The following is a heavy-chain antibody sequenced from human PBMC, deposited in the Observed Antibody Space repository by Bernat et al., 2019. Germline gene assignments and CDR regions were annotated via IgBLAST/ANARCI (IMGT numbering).Heavy chain of an antibody. CDR2: ISYDGSNK. CDR1: GFTFSSYG. V-gene: IGHV3-30*18. Sequence: QVQLVESGGGVVQPGRSLRLPCAASGFTFSSYGMHWVRQAPGKGLEWVAVISYDGSNKYYADSVKGRFTISRDNSKNTLYLQMNSLRAEDTAVYYCAKPTPYCSGGSCYGYYYYYGMDVWGQGTTVTVSS. CDR3: AKPTPYCSGGSCYGYYYYYGMDV. J-gene: IGHJ6*02. D-gene: IGHD2-15*01.